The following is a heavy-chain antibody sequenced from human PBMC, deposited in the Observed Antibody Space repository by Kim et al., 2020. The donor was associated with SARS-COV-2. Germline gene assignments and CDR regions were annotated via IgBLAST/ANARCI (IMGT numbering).Heavy chain of an antibody. J-gene: IGHJ4*02. CDR1: GFTFSSYD. D-gene: IGHD5-18*01. CDR3: ARVRVQLWLRHPRHFDY. CDR2: ISSSGSTI. V-gene: IGHV3-48*03. Sequence: GGSLRLSCAASGFTFSSYDMNWVRQAPGKGMEWVSYISSSGSTIYYANSVQGRFIISRDNAKNSLYLQMNSLRAEDTAGYYCARVRVQLWLRHPRHFDYWGQGTVVTVSS.